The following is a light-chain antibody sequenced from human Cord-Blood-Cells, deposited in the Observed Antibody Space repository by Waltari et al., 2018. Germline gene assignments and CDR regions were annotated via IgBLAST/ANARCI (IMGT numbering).Light chain of an antibody. V-gene: IGLV2-14*01. J-gene: IGLJ1*01. Sequence: QSALTQPASVSGSPGQAITLSCTGTRSDVGGYNYVSCYQQHPGKSPKLMIYEVSNRPSGVSNRFAGSKSGNTASLTISGLQAEDEADYYCSSYTSSSTLYVFGTGTKVTVL. CDR2: EVS. CDR1: RSDVGGYNY. CDR3: SSYTSSSTLYV.